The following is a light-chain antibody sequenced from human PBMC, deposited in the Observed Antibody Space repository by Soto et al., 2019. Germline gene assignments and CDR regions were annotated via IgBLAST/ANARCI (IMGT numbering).Light chain of an antibody. J-gene: IGLJ3*02. CDR1: SNDVGAYKY. V-gene: IGLV2-14*01. CDR2: EVS. CDR3: SSYTSTSTL. Sequence: QSALTQPPSVSGSPGQSITISCTGTSNDVGAYKYVSWYQQLPGKAPKLMIYEVSNRPSGVSNRFSGSKSGNTASLTISGLQAEDEADYYCSSYTSTSTLFGGGTKVTVL.